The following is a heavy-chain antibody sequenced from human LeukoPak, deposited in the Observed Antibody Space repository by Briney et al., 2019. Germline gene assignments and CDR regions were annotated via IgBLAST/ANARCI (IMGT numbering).Heavy chain of an antibody. CDR2: ISAYNGNT. J-gene: IGHJ4*02. D-gene: IGHD4-23*01. Sequence: ASVKVSCKASGYTFSSYGISWVRQAPGQRLEWMGWISAYNGNTNYAQKLQGRVTMTTDTSTSTAYMELRSLRSDDTAVYYCAREPYSFCFDYGGNGFDYWGQGTLVTVSS. CDR1: GYTFSSYG. V-gene: IGHV1-18*01. CDR3: AREPYSFCFDYGGNGFDY.